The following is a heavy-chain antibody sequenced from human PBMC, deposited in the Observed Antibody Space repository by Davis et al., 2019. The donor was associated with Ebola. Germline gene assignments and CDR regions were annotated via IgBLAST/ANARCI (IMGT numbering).Heavy chain of an antibody. J-gene: IGHJ4*02. Sequence: GESLKISCAASGIPFTTYTMNWVRQAPGKGLEWVASISSSGNYIYYANSLKGRFTISRDNARNLLYLQMNSLRVEDTAVYYCAISEPPDSWGQGTLVTVSS. CDR1: GIPFTTYT. CDR3: AISEPPDS. V-gene: IGHV3-21*01. CDR2: ISSSGNYI.